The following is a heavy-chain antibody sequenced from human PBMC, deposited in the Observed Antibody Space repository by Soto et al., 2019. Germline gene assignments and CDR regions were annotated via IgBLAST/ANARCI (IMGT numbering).Heavy chain of an antibody. V-gene: IGHV4-34*01. J-gene: IGHJ5*02. CDR2: INHSGNT. Sequence: SETLSLTCAVYGASLSDNYCNWLRQPPGEGLEWIGEINHSGNTNYNPSLRSRVTISIDTSKNQLSLNLRSVSAADTAVYYCARGRGAFDAWGQGTPVTVSS. CDR1: GASLSDNY. CDR3: ARGRGAFDA.